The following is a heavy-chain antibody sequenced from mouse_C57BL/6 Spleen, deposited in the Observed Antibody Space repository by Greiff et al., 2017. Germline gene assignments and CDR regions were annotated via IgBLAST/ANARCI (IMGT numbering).Heavy chain of an antibody. CDR3: ASVGDSSTWFAY. CDR2: ISYDGSN. CDR1: GYSITSCYY. V-gene: IGHV3-6*01. J-gene: IGHJ3*01. Sequence: EVKLVESGPGLVKPSQSLSLTCSVTGYSITSCYYWNWIRQFPGNKLELMGYISYDGSNNYTPSLKNRISITRDTSKNQFILKLNSVTTEDTATYYYASVGDSSTWFAYWGQGTLVTVSA. D-gene: IGHD3-2*02.